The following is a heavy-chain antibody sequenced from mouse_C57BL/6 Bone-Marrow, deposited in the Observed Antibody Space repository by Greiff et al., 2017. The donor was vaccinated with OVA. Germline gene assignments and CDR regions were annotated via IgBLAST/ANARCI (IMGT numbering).Heavy chain of an antibody. D-gene: IGHD3-2*02. CDR1: GYTFTDYY. CDR2: INPNNGGT. Sequence: VQLQQSGPELVKPGASVKISCKASGYTFTDYYMNWVKQSHGKSLEWIGDINPNNGGTSYNQKFKGKATLTVDKSSSTAYMELRSLTSEDSAVYYCAREGAQATGYWGQGTTLTVSS. V-gene: IGHV1-26*01. CDR3: AREGAQATGY. J-gene: IGHJ2*01.